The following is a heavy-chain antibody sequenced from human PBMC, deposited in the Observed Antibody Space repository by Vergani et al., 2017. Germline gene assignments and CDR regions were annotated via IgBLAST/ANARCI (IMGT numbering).Heavy chain of an antibody. CDR1: GCSISTPRFF. J-gene: IGHJ5*02. V-gene: IGHV4-39*01. CDR3: AVHKDIWGLA. D-gene: IGHD3-16*01. CDR2: VHYSGST. Sequence: QLQLQESGPGLVKPSETLSLTCTVSGCSISTPRFFWGWIRQPPGKGLEWIASVHYSGSTYYYPALQSRVTISVDTSKNQFSLRVYSVTAADTAMYYCAVHKDIWGLAWGQGTLVTVSS.